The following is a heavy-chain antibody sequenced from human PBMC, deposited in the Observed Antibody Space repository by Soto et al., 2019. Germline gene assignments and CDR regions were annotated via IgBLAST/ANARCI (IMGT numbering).Heavy chain of an antibody. Sequence: EVQVLESGGGLVQPGGSLRLSCAGSGFTFINYAMNWVRPAPGKGLEWVSSISGGGDAAFFPDSVRGRFTISRDNSKNTVTLQRNSLGVDDTAVYYCARKILGSTTRPNYWYFDLWGRGTLVTVSS. CDR3: ARKILGSTTRPNYWYFDL. CDR1: GFTFINYA. CDR2: ISGGGDAA. D-gene: IGHD7-27*01. J-gene: IGHJ2*01. V-gene: IGHV3-23*01.